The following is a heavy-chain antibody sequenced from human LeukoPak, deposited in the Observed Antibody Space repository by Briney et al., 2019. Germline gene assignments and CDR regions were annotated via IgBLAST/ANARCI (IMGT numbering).Heavy chain of an antibody. V-gene: IGHV4-59*12. CDR2: IYYSGST. CDR1: GGSISSYY. J-gene: IGHJ3*02. D-gene: IGHD2-2*02. Sequence: SETLSLTCTVSGGSISSYYWSWIRQPPGKGLEWIGYIYYSGSTNYNPSLKSRVTISVDTSKNQFSLKLSSLTAADTAVYYCARDLYHSAFDIWGQGTMVTVSS. CDR3: ARDLYHSAFDI.